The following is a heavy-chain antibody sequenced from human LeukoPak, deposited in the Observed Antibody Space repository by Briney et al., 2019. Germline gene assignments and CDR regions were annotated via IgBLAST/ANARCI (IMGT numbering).Heavy chain of an antibody. V-gene: IGHV3-30*18. D-gene: IGHD1-1*01. CDR3: AKDLWNGGLGSGGY. J-gene: IGHJ4*02. Sequence: HXVRQAXGXXXEWVAVISYDGSNKYYADSVKGRFTISRDNSKNTLYLQMNSLRAEDTAVYYCAKDLWNGGLGSGGYWGQGTLVTVSS. CDR2: ISYDGSNK.